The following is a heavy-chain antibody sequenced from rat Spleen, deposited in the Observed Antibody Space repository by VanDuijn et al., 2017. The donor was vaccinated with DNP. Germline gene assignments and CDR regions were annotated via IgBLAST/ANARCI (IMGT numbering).Heavy chain of an antibody. CDR1: GFTFNNYW. Sequence: EVQLVESGGDLVQPGRSLKLSCVASGFTFNNYWMTWIRQVPGRELEWIASITSSGGSTFYLDSVKGRFTVSRDNSRNALYLQMNSLRSEDTATYYCAREGYYGLSPFDLWGLGVMVTVSS. D-gene: IGHD1-6*01. CDR3: AREGYYGLSPFDL. J-gene: IGHJ2*01. CDR2: ITSSGGST. V-gene: IGHV5-31*01.